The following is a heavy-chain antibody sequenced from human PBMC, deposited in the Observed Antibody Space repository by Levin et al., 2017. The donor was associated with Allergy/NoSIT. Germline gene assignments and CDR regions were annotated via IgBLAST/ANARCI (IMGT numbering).Heavy chain of an antibody. Sequence: GESLKISCKASGYTFTGYYMHWVRQAPGQGLEWVGRINPNSGGTNYAQKFQGRVTMTRDTSISTAYMELSRLRSDDTAVYYCARVGSSRAIDYWGQGTLVTVSS. J-gene: IGHJ4*02. V-gene: IGHV1-2*06. CDR1: GYTFTGYY. D-gene: IGHD6-13*01. CDR3: ARVGSSRAIDY. CDR2: INPNSGGT.